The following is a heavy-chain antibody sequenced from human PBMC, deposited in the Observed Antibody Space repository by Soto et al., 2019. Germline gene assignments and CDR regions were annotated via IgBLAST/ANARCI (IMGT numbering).Heavy chain of an antibody. J-gene: IGHJ6*02. Sequence: QVQLVQSGAEVKEPGASVKVSCKSSKYARNGYYIHWVRQAPGQGLEWMGWINPISGGTIYAQKFQGRVTMTRDTSTGTAYMELSTLRSDDTAVYYCARDQRGSESYFARNLRDGMDVWGQGTTVTVSS. CDR1: KYARNGYY. CDR3: ARDQRGSESYFARNLRDGMDV. D-gene: IGHD3-10*01. V-gene: IGHV1-2*02. CDR2: INPISGGT.